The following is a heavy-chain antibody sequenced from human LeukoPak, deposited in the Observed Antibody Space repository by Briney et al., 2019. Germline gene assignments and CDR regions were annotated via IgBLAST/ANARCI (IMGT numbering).Heavy chain of an antibody. CDR1: GFTFSSYA. V-gene: IGHV3-23*01. D-gene: IGHD6-19*01. CDR3: ARARGWSNYFDY. Sequence: GGSLRLSCAASGFTFSSYAMSWVRQAPGKGLEWVSAISGSGGSTYYADSVKGRFTISRDNSKNTLYLQMNSLRAEDTAVYYCARARGWSNYFDYWGQGTLVTVSS. J-gene: IGHJ4*02. CDR2: ISGSGGST.